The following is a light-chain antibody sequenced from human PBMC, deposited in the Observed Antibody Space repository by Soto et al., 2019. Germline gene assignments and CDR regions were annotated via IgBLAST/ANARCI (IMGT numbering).Light chain of an antibody. CDR3: SSYAGSNKYVV. CDR2: EVS. V-gene: IGLV2-8*01. CDR1: SSDVGGYNY. Sequence: QSVLTQPPSASGSPGQSVTISCTGTSSDVGGYNYVSWYQQHPGKAPKLMIYEVSKRPSGVPDRFSGSKSGNTASLTVSGLQAEDEAEYYCSSYAGSNKYVVFGGGTKVTVL. J-gene: IGLJ2*01.